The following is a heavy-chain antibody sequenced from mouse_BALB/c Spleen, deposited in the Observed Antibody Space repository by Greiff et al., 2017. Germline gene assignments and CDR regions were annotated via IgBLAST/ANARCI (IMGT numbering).Heavy chain of an antibody. J-gene: IGHJ2*01. D-gene: IGHD1-2*01. CDR1: GYTFTSYW. V-gene: IGHV1-7*01. CDR3: ARSPITTGYY. Sequence: VQLQQSGAELAKPGASVKMSCKASGYTFTSYWMHWVKQRPGQGLEWIGYINPSTGYTEYNQKFKDKATLTADKSSSTAYMQLSSLTSEDSAVYYCARSPITTGYYWGQGTTLTVSS. CDR2: INPSTGYT.